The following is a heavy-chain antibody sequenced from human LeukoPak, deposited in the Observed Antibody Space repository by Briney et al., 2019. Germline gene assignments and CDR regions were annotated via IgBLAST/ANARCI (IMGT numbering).Heavy chain of an antibody. CDR3: ARDVGFSLPDLNYYDSSGYYYDY. V-gene: IGHV1-69*05. CDR1: RGTFRSSA. J-gene: IGHJ4*02. Sequence: GTPVWVSCKAFRGTFRSSAISWGREAPGHGLEWRGRITPIFVTPNDAQKFQGRVTITTDESTSTAYMELSSLRYEDTAVYYCARDVGFSLPDLNYYDSSGYYYDYWGQGTLVTVSS. D-gene: IGHD3-22*01. CDR2: ITPIFVTP.